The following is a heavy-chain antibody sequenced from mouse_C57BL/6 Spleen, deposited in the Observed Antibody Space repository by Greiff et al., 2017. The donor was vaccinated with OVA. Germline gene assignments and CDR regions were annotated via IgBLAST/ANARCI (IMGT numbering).Heavy chain of an antibody. CDR2: IHPNSGST. D-gene: IGHD1-1*01. CDR3: ARFTTVVAPYYAMDY. CDR1: GYTFTSYW. Sequence: QVQLQQPGAELVKPGASVKLSCKASGYTFTSYWMHWVKQRPGQGLEWIGMIHPNSGSTNYNEKFKSKATLTVDKSSITAYMQLSSLTSEDSAVYYCARFTTVVAPYYAMDYWGQGTSVTVSS. J-gene: IGHJ4*01. V-gene: IGHV1-64*01.